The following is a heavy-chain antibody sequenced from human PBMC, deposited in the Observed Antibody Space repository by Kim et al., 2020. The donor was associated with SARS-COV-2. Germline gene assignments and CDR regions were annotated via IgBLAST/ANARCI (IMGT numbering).Heavy chain of an antibody. CDR1: GFTFSSYD. CDR3: ARAEPRGAPSR. D-gene: IGHD1-26*01. CDR2: IGTAGDT. J-gene: IGHJ1*01. Sequence: GGSLRLSCAASGFTFSSYDMHWVRQATGKGLEWVSAIGTAGDTYYPGSVKGRLTISRENAKNTLYLQLNSLRAGDKAVYYCARAEPRGAPSRWGRGNL. V-gene: IGHV3-13*04.